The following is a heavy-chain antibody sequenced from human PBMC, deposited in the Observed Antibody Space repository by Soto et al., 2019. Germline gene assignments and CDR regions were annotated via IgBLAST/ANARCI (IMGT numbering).Heavy chain of an antibody. V-gene: IGHV1-8*01. Sequence: QAHLEQSGAELKRPGASVKVSCKASGYTFSDFDINWLRQASGQGPEWMGWMNAKSGDTFFAQRFQGKFNIAWDTTLSNSYMEVGSLTADDAAICYSERGNPFTYAGFDVWGQGTTVAVSS. CDR2: MNAKSGDT. CDR3: ERGNPFTYAGFDV. J-gene: IGHJ6*02. CDR1: GYTFSDFD. D-gene: IGHD3-10*01.